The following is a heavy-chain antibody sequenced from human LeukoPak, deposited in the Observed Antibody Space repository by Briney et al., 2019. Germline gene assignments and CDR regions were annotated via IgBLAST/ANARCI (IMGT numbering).Heavy chain of an antibody. CDR3: AREGARYSSGWEKLNWSDP. J-gene: IGHJ5*02. D-gene: IGHD6-19*01. CDR2: IYYSGST. Sequence: SETLSLTCTVSGGSVSSGSYYWSWIRQPPGKGLEWIGYIYYSGSTNYNPSLKSRVTISVDTSKNQFSLKLSSVTAADTAVYYCAREGARYSSGWEKLNWSDPWGQGTLVTVSS. CDR1: GGSVSSGSYY. V-gene: IGHV4-61*01.